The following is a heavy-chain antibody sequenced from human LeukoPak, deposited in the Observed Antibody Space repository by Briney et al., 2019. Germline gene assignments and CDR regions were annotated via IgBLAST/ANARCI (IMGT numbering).Heavy chain of an antibody. Sequence: PGGSLRLSCAASGFTSSSCAKSWVRQAPGKGLEWVSTIIDSGNSIYYADSAEGRFTISRDNSKNTLYLQMNSLRAGDTAVYYCAKDPIFSGSYGVFDYWGLGTLVTVSS. J-gene: IGHJ4*02. V-gene: IGHV3-23*01. CDR1: GFTSSSCA. CDR2: IIDSGNSI. D-gene: IGHD1-26*01. CDR3: AKDPIFSGSYGVFDY.